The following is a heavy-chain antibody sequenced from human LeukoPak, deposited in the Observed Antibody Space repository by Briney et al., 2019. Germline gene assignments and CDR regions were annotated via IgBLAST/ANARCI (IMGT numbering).Heavy chain of an antibody. D-gene: IGHD3-22*01. J-gene: IGHJ3*02. CDR1: GFTFDDYT. CDR2: ISWDGGNT. V-gene: IGHV3-43*01. CDR3: AKLGDMSGYPENAFDI. Sequence: GGSLRLSCAASGFTFDDYTMHWVRQAPGKGLEWVSLISWDGGNTYYADSVKGRFTISRDNSKYSLYLQMNSLRTEDTALYYCAKLGDMSGYPENAFDIWGQGTMATVSS.